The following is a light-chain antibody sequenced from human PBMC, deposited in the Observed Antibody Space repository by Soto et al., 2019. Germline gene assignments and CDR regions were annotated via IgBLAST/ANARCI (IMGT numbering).Light chain of an antibody. CDR3: QQYNFWPPLT. V-gene: IGKV3-15*01. CDR2: DAS. J-gene: IGKJ4*01. Sequence: EIVMTQSPATLSVSPGERATLSCRASQSVNSNLAWYRQKPGQAPRLLISDASTRATGVPARFSGSGSGTEFTITISSLQSEDSVIYYCQQYNFWPPLTFGGGTKVEIK. CDR1: QSVNSN.